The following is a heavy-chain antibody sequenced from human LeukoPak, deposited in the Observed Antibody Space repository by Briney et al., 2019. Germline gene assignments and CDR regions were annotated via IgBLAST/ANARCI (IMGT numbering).Heavy chain of an antibody. J-gene: IGHJ3*02. D-gene: IGHD1-1*01. CDR3: ARDRGWNDAGAFDI. Sequence: GGSLRLSCAASGFTFDDYGMSWVRQAPGKGLEWVSSISSSSSYIYYADSVKGRFTISRDNAKNSLYLQMNSLRAEDTAMYYCARDRGWNDAGAFDIWGQGTMVTVSS. CDR2: ISSSSSYI. CDR1: GFTFDDYG. V-gene: IGHV3-21*01.